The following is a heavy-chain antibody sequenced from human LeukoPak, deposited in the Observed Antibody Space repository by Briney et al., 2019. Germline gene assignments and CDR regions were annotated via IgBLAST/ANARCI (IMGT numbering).Heavy chain of an antibody. CDR1: GASISNYY. J-gene: IGHJ4*02. CDR3: ARAGPTYGGNFDY. Sequence: SETLSLTCTVSGASISNYYWAWIRQPPGKGLEWIGYIYCIGTTNYNPSLKSRVTISVDTSKNQFSLKLSSVTAADTAVFYCARAGPTYGGNFDYWGQGTLVTVSS. D-gene: IGHD4-23*01. CDR2: IYCIGTT. V-gene: IGHV4-59*01.